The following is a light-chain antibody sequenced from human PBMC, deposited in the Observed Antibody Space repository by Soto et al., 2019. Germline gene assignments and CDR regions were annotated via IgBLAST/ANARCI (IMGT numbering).Light chain of an antibody. Sequence: AIRMTQSPSSLSASTGDRVTITCRASQGISSYLAWYQQRPGKAPKFLIYAASTLQSGVPSRFSGSGSGTDFTLTISCLQSEDFATYYCQQHYSYPRTFGQGTKVEIK. J-gene: IGKJ1*01. V-gene: IGKV1-8*01. CDR3: QQHYSYPRT. CDR2: AAS. CDR1: QGISSY.